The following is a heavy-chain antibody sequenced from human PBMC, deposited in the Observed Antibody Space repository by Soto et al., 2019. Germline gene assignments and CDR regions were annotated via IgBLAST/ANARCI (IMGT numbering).Heavy chain of an antibody. V-gene: IGHV1-69*02. D-gene: IGHD6-13*01. CDR1: GGTFSSYT. Sequence: QVQLVQSGAEVKKPGSSVKVSCKASGGTFSSYTISWVRQAPGQGLEWMGRIIPILGIANYAQKFQGRVTITADKATSTAYMELSSLRSEDTAVYYCARGYIAAAGTANYYYYYGMDVW. CDR3: ARGYIAAAGTANYYYYYGMDV. CDR2: IIPILGIA. J-gene: IGHJ6*01.